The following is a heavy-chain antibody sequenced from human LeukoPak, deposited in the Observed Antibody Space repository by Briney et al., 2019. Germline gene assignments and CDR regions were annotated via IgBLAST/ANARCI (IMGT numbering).Heavy chain of an antibody. CDR2: IYHSGST. Sequence: SETLSLTCTVSGGSISSSSYYWGWIRQPPGKGLEWIGEIYHSGSTNYNPSLKSRVTISVDKSKNQFSLKLSSVTAADTAVYYCARVEHSYEFDYWGQGTLVTVSS. D-gene: IGHD5-18*01. CDR1: GGSISSSSYY. CDR3: ARVEHSYEFDY. V-gene: IGHV4-39*07. J-gene: IGHJ4*02.